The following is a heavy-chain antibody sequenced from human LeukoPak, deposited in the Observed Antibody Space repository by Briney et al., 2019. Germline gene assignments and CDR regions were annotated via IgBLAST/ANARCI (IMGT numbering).Heavy chain of an antibody. CDR3: ARDLAVAGPSAGMDV. V-gene: IGHV3-53*01. D-gene: IGHD6-19*01. CDR2: IYTGGTI. CDR1: GFTVSSNY. J-gene: IGHJ6*02. Sequence: GGSLRLSCAASGFTVSSNYMNWVRQAPGKGLEWVSVIYTGGTIYYADSVKGRFTISRDNSRNTLYLQMSSLRAEDTAVYYCARDLAVAGPSAGMDVWGQGTTVTVSS.